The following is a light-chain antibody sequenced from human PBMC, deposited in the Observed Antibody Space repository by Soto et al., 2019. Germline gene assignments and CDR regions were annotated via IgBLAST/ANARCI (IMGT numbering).Light chain of an antibody. V-gene: IGKV3-20*01. CDR2: DSS. J-gene: IGKJ2*01. CDR3: QQYSSSPYN. CDR1: QTVASSF. Sequence: ENVLTQSPDTLSLSPGERATLSCRASQTVASSFLAWYQHNPGQAPRLLIYDSSTRASGIPDRFSGSGSGTDFTLTISTLEPEDFAVYYCQQYSSSPYNFGQGTKLEIK.